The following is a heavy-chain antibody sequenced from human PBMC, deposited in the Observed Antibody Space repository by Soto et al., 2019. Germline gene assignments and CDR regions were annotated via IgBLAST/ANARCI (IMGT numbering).Heavy chain of an antibody. Sequence: QVQLQESGPGLVKPSETLSLTRTVSGGSMSSYYWSWIRQPPGMGLEWIGYIFYSGTTNYNPSLKSRFTISVDTSKDQFSLHLSSVTPADTAVYYCARGGTVLNGFDYWGQGTLVTVSS. CDR3: ARGGTVLNGFDY. CDR1: GGSMSSYY. D-gene: IGHD4-17*01. V-gene: IGHV4-59*01. CDR2: IFYSGTT. J-gene: IGHJ4*02.